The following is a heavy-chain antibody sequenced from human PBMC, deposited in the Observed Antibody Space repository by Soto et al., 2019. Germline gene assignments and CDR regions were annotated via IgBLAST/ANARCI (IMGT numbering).Heavy chain of an antibody. CDR1: GFTFSSYG. V-gene: IGHV3-30*18. J-gene: IGHJ5*02. Sequence: GSLRLSCAASGFTFSSYGIHFVRHAPFKGLEWVAVISYDGSNKYYADSVKGRFTISRDNSKNTLYLQMNSLRAEDTAVYYCAKSDWFDPWGQGTLVTVSS. CDR2: ISYDGSNK. CDR3: AKSDWFDP.